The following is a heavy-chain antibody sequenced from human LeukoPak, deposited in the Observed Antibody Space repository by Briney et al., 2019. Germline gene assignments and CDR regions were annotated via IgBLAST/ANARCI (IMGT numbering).Heavy chain of an antibody. Sequence: SETLSLTCTVSGGSISSYYWSWIRQPPGKGLEWIGYIYYSGSTNYNPSLKSRVTISVDTSKNQFSLKLSSVTAADTAVYYCARYGSGSYRLFDPWGQGTLVTVSS. J-gene: IGHJ5*02. CDR3: ARYGSGSYRLFDP. CDR2: IYYSGST. CDR1: GGSISSYY. D-gene: IGHD3-10*01. V-gene: IGHV4-59*01.